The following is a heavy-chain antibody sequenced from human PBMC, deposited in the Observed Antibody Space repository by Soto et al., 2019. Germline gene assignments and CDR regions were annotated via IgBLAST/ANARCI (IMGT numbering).Heavy chain of an antibody. Sequence: GGSLRLSCAASGFTFSSYCMNWVRQAPGKGLEWVAVIWYDGSNKSYADSVKGRFTTSRDNSKNSLYLQMNSLRADDTAVYYWARDKGTAMAPGGIDVWGQGTTVTVSS. D-gene: IGHD5-18*01. CDR3: ARDKGTAMAPGGIDV. CDR2: IWYDGSNK. CDR1: GFTFSSYC. J-gene: IGHJ6*02. V-gene: IGHV3-33*01.